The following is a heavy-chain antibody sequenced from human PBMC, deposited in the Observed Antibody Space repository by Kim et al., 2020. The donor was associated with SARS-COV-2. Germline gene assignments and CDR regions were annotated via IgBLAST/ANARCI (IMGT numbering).Heavy chain of an antibody. D-gene: IGHD2-21*01. V-gene: IGHV1-69*04. J-gene: IGHJ4*01. CDR2: IIPILGIA. CDR3: ARDWLGPCVNFVY. CDR1: GGTFSRSS. Sequence: SVKVSCKASGGTFSRSSILWFRQSPGQGLEWMGRIIPILGIATYAQNFPGRFTITADTSTSTAYLELSSLRSEATAVYYCARDWLGPCVNFVYWGPGSL.